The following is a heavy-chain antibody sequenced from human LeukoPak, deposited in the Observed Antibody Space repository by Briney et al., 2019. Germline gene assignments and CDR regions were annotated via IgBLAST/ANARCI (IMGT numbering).Heavy chain of an antibody. V-gene: IGHV3-23*01. J-gene: IGHJ4*02. D-gene: IGHD4-11*01. CDR3: AKDLMTTVTSFDY. CDR2: ISGSGGST. Sequence: GGSLRLSCAASGFTFSSYAMSGVPQAPGKGLEGVSAISGSGGSTYYADSVKGRFTISRDNSKNTLYLQMNSLRAEDTAVYYCAKDLMTTVTSFDYWGQGTLVTVSS. CDR1: GFTFSSYA.